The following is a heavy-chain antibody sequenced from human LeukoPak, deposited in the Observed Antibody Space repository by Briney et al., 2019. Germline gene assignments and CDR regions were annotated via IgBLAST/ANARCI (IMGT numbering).Heavy chain of an antibody. CDR1: GFTFSSYG. D-gene: IGHD6-25*01. CDR2: ISSSSSYI. Sequence: SGGSLRLSCAASGFTFSSYGMNWVRQAPGKGLEWVSFISSSSSYIYYADSVKGRFTISRDNAKNSLYLQMNSLRAEDTAVYYCARRSAAKDAFDIWGQGTKVTVSS. J-gene: IGHJ3*02. CDR3: ARRSAAKDAFDI. V-gene: IGHV3-21*01.